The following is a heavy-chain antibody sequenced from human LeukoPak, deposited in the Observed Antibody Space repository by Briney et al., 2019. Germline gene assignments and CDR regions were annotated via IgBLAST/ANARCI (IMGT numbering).Heavy chain of an antibody. J-gene: IGHJ5*02. CDR3: ARLAADWFDP. Sequence: SETLSLTCTVSGDSIIGYYWSWIRQPPGKGLEWIGYIHYSGSTNYNPSLKSRVTISVDTSKNQFSLKLSSVTAADTAVYYCARLAADWFDPWGQGTLVTVSS. CDR1: GDSIIGYY. D-gene: IGHD2-15*01. CDR2: IHYSGST. V-gene: IGHV4-59*01.